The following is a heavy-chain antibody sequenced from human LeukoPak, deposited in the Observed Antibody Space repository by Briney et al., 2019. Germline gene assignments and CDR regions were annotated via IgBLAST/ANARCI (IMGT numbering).Heavy chain of an antibody. V-gene: IGHV3-23*01. CDR3: ARTDYDFWSGYYWD. D-gene: IGHD3-3*01. CDR2: ISGSGGST. Sequence: PGGSLRLSCAASGFTFSSYAMSWVRQAPGKGLEWVSAISGSGGSTYYADSVKGRFTISRDNSKNTLYLQMNSLRAEDTAVYYCARTDYDFWSGYYWDWGQGTLVTVSS. J-gene: IGHJ4*02. CDR1: GFTFSSYA.